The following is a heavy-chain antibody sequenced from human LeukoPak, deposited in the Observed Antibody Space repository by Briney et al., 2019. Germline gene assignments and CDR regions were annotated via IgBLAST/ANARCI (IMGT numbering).Heavy chain of an antibody. CDR3: ARGPNYYDSMVAFDI. CDR1: GYTFTSYA. Sequence: ASVKVSCKASGYTFTSYAMHWVRQAPGQRLEWMGWINAGNGNTKYSQKFQGRVTITRDTSASTAYMELSSLRSEDTAVYYCARGPNYYDSMVAFDIWGQGTMVTVSS. J-gene: IGHJ3*02. V-gene: IGHV1-3*01. D-gene: IGHD3-22*01. CDR2: INAGNGNT.